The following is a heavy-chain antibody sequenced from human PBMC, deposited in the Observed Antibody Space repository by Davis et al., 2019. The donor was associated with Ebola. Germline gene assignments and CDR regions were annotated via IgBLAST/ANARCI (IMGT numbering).Heavy chain of an antibody. V-gene: IGHV3-23*01. CDR1: GFTFGSYA. Sequence: GESLKISCAASGFTFGSYAMSWVRQAPGKGLEWVSAISGSGGSTYYADSLKGRFTISRDNSKKTLYLQMNSLRAEDTAVYYCAKSGLSFGVVKYHYGMDVWGKGTTVTVSS. D-gene: IGHD3-3*01. CDR3: AKSGLSFGVVKYHYGMDV. CDR2: ISGSGGST. J-gene: IGHJ6*04.